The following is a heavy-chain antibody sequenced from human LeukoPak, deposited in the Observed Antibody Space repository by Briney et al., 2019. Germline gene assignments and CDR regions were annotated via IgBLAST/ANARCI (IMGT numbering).Heavy chain of an antibody. D-gene: IGHD3-10*01. CDR3: ARSTNYYGSGTYYFHFDY. J-gene: IGHJ4*02. CDR2: TSYDGSIK. V-gene: IGHV3-30*03. Sequence: GGSLRLSCAASDFTFSSYGMHWVRQAPGKGLEWVALTSYDGSIKYYADSVKGRFTISRDNSKNTLYLQMNSLRAEDTAVYYCARSTNYYGSGTYYFHFDYWGQGTLVTVSS. CDR1: DFTFSSYG.